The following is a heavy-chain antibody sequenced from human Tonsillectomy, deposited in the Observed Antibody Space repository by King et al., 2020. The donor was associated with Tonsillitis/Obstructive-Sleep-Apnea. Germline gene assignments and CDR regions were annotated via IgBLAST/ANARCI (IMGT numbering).Heavy chain of an antibody. D-gene: IGHD2-21*02. CDR3: ARGEAHSVTAHYSYYYGMDV. CDR1: GGSFSGFY. V-gene: IGHV4-34*01. J-gene: IGHJ6*02. Sequence: VQLQQWGTGLLKPSETLSLTCAVYGGSFSGFYWTWIRQPPGKGLEWIGEINHSGSSNYSPSLKSRVTISLDTSKNHFSLKLTSVTAADTAVYYCARGEAHSVTAHYSYYYGMDVWGQGTTVTVSS. CDR2: INHSGSS.